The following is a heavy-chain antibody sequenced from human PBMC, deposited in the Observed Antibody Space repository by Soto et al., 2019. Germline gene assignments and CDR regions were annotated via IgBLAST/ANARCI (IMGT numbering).Heavy chain of an antibody. CDR1: GYTFTGYY. Sequence: ASVKVSCKASGYTFTGYYMHWVRQAPGQGLEWMGWINPNSGGTNYAQKFQGRVTMTRDTSISTAYMELSRLRSDDTAVYYCARDLGSPTAVAGTYYYYGMDVWGQGTTVTVSS. CDR3: ARDLGSPTAVAGTYYYYGMDV. J-gene: IGHJ6*02. CDR2: INPNSGGT. D-gene: IGHD6-19*01. V-gene: IGHV1-2*02.